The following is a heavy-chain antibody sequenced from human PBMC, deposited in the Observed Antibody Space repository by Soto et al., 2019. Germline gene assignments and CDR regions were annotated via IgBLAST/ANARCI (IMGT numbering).Heavy chain of an antibody. CDR2: IYHSGIT. D-gene: IGHD6-6*01. Sequence: SETLSLTCAVSVTSISIFCYSWSWIRHPPGNGLDCVVYIYHSGITYYNPALKIRVTTSVHRSKNHFSLNLSSVPAAHTASYFCARRDYSTSSLGPFDPWGPGILVTVSS. J-gene: IGHJ5*02. CDR1: VTSISIFCYS. CDR3: ARRDYSTSSLGPFDP. V-gene: IGHV4-30-2*02.